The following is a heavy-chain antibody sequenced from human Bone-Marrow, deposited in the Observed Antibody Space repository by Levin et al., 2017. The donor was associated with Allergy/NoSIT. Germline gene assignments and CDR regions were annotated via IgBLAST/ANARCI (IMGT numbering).Heavy chain of an antibody. D-gene: IGHD6-19*01. CDR1: GGSVPSGNYY. Sequence: SQTLSLTCTVSGGSVPSGNYYWSWIRQPPGQGLEWIGYISSSGTTYYRPSLEGRVTISVDSSKDQLSLELRFVTAADTAVYFCARGGSGWYNWFDPWGQGTLVTVSS. CDR3: ARGGSGWYNWFDP. CDR2: ISSSGTT. J-gene: IGHJ5*02. V-gene: IGHV4-30-4*01.